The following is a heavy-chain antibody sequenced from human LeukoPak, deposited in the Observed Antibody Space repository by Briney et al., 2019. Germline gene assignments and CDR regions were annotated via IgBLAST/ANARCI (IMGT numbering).Heavy chain of an antibody. D-gene: IGHD3-3*01. J-gene: IGHJ4*02. CDR1: GGSISSYY. V-gene: IGHV4-59*01. CDR2: IHYSGNT. Sequence: SETLSLTCTVSGGSISSYYWSWIRQPPGKGLEWIGNIHYSGNTNYNPSLKSRVTISVDTSKNQFSLELSSVTAADTAVYYCARRMSGPRYFDYWGQGTLVAVSS. CDR3: ARRMSGPRYFDY.